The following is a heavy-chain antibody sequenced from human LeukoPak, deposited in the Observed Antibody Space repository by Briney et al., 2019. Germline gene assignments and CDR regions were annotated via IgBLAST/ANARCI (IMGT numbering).Heavy chain of an antibody. D-gene: IGHD6-19*01. J-gene: IGHJ3*02. CDR1: GGSISSYY. Sequence: PSETLSLTCTVSGGSISSYYWSWIRQPPGKGLEWIGYIYTSGSTNYNPSLKSRVTISVDTSKNQFSLKLSSVTAADTAVYYCARPYRSGWSGVFDIWGQGTMVTVSS. CDR3: ARPYRSGWSGVFDI. V-gene: IGHV4-4*09. CDR2: IYTSGST.